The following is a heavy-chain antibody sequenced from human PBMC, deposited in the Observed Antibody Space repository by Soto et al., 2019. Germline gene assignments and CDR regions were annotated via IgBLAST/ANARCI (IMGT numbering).Heavy chain of an antibody. Sequence: EVQLVQSGAEVKKPGESLRMSCKGSGYSFTSYWISWVRQMPGKGLEWMGRIDPSDSYTNYSPSFQGHVTISADKSISTAYLQWSSLKASDTAMYYCARWGYCSGGSCYGFDPWGQGTLVTVSS. D-gene: IGHD2-15*01. V-gene: IGHV5-10-1*01. CDR1: GYSFTSYW. J-gene: IGHJ5*02. CDR3: ARWGYCSGGSCYGFDP. CDR2: IDPSDSYT.